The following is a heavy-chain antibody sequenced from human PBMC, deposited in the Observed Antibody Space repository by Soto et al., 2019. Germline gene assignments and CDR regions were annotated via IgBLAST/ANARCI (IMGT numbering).Heavy chain of an antibody. CDR2: ISYDGSNK. Sequence: GGSLRLSCAASGFTFSSYAMHWVRQAPGKGLEWVAVISYDGSNKYYADSVKGRFTISRDNSKNTLYLQMNSLRAEDTAVYYCARVSYSYGFDDAFDIWGRGTMVTVSS. CDR3: ARVSYSYGFDDAFDI. CDR1: GFTFSSYA. J-gene: IGHJ3*02. V-gene: IGHV3-30-3*01. D-gene: IGHD5-18*01.